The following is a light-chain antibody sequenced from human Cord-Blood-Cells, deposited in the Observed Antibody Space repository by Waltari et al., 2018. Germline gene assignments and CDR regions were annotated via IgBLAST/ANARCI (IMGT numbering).Light chain of an antibody. V-gene: IGKV1-8*01. Sequence: IRMTQSPSSFSASTGDRVTITCRASQGISSYLAWYQQKPGKARKLLIYAASTLQSGVPSRFSGSRSGTDFTLTISCLQSEDFATYYFQQYYSYPYTVGQGTKLEIK. CDR1: QGISSY. CDR3: QQYYSYPYT. J-gene: IGKJ2*01. CDR2: AAS.